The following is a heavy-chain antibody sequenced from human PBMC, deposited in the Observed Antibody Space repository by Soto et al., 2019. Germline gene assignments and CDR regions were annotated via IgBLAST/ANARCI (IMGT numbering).Heavy chain of an antibody. D-gene: IGHD4-17*01. Sequence: EVQLVESGGGLVQPGGSLRLSCAASGFTFSGYWMSWVRQAPGKGLEWVANIKQDGSEKYYVDSVKGRFTISRDNAKNSLFLQMNSLRAEDTAVYYCARPGDYVNWFDPWGQGTLVTVSS. V-gene: IGHV3-7*01. CDR1: GFTFSGYW. CDR3: ARPGDYVNWFDP. CDR2: IKQDGSEK. J-gene: IGHJ5*02.